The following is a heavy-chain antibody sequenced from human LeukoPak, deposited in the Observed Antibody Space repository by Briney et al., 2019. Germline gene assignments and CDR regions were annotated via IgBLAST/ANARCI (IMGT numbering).Heavy chain of an antibody. V-gene: IGHV1-2*02. CDR2: INPNSGGT. J-gene: IGHJ6*02. Sequence: ASVKVSCKASGYTFTGYYMHWVRQAPGQGLEWMGWINPNSGGTNYAQKFQGRVTMTRDTFISTAYMELSRLRSDDTAVYYCARVPREGVVIPYGMDVWGQGTTVTVSS. CDR1: GYTFTGYY. D-gene: IGHD3-22*01. CDR3: ARVPREGVVIPYGMDV.